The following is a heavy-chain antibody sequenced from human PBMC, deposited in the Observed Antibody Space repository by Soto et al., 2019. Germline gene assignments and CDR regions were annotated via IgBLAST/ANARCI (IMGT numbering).Heavy chain of an antibody. Sequence: PGGSLRLSCAASGFTFSTYNMNWVRQAPGKGLEWVSSISTGSNYIYYAGSVKSRFTISRDNAKNSLYLQMNSLRVEDTAVYYCARDESVLGGWEFDYWGQGTLVTVSS. CDR2: ISTGSNYI. CDR3: ARDESVLGGWEFDY. D-gene: IGHD1-26*01. V-gene: IGHV3-21*01. CDR1: GFTFSTYN. J-gene: IGHJ4*02.